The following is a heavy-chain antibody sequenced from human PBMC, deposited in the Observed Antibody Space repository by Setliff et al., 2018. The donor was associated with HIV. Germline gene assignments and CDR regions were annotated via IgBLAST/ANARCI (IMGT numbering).Heavy chain of an antibody. CDR2: INTYTGYT. V-gene: IGHV1-18*01. Sequence: ASVKVSCKTSGYTFTNYGVSWVRQAPGQGLQWLGCINTYTGYTHYSKDLQARVTMTANTSTSTAYMYLRSLTSDDSAMYYCAAPGSGGYVHWGQGTLVTVSS. D-gene: IGHD5-12*01. J-gene: IGHJ4*02. CDR1: GYTFTNYG. CDR3: AAPGSGGYVH.